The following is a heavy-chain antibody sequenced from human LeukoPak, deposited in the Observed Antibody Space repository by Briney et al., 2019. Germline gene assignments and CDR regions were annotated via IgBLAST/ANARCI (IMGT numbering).Heavy chain of an antibody. CDR1: GFTFSSYS. CDR2: IKQDGSEK. D-gene: IGHD3-22*01. Sequence: PGGSLRLSCAASGFTFSSYSMSWVRQAPGKGLEWVANIKQDGSEKYYVDSVKGRFTISRDNAKNSLYLQMNSLRAEDTAVYYCARGGDSSGYYDQGLGDYWGQGTLVTVSS. J-gene: IGHJ4*02. CDR3: ARGGDSSGYYDQGLGDY. V-gene: IGHV3-7*01.